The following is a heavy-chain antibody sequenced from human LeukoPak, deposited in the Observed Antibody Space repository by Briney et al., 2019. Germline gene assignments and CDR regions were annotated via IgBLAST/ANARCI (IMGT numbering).Heavy chain of an antibody. CDR1: GGSFSGYY. J-gene: IGHJ4*02. Sequence: SETLSLTCAVYGGSFSGYYWSWIRQPPGKGLEWIGEINHSGSTNYNPSLKSRVTISVDTSKNQFSLKLSSVTAADTAVYCCASGGDYGDYGGHFDYWGQGTLVTVSS. D-gene: IGHD4-17*01. CDR3: ASGGDYGDYGGHFDY. CDR2: INHSGST. V-gene: IGHV4-34*01.